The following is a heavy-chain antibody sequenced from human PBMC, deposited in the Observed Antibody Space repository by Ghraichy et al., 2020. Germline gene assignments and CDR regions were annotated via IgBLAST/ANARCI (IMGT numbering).Heavy chain of an antibody. CDR2: ISGSGGST. J-gene: IGHJ6*02. CDR1: GFTFSSYA. D-gene: IGHD3-10*01. Sequence: GGSLRLSCAASGFTFSSYAMSWVRQAPGKGLEWVSAISGSGGSTYYADSVKGRFTISRDNSKNTLYLQMNSLRAEDTAVYYCAKDIMEALWFGELAYGMDVWGQGTTVTVSS. V-gene: IGHV3-23*01. CDR3: AKDIMEALWFGELAYGMDV.